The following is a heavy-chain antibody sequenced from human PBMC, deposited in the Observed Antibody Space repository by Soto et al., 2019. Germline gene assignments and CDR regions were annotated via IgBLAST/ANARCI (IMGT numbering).Heavy chain of an antibody. V-gene: IGHV1-58*01. Sequence: ASVKVSCKASGFTFTSSAVQWVRQARGQRLEWIGWIVVGSGNTNYAQKFQERVTITRDMSTSTAYMELSSLRSEDTAVYYSAADRKGGRINMVRGPKGFDAWGQGTLVTVSS. CDR1: GFTFTSSA. CDR3: AADRKGGRINMVRGPKGFDA. CDR2: IVVGSGNT. D-gene: IGHD3-10*01. J-gene: IGHJ4*02.